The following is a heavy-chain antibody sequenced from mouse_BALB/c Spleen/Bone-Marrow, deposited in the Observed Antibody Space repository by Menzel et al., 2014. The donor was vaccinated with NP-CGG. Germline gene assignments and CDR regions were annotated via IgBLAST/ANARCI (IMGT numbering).Heavy chain of an antibody. J-gene: IGHJ2*01. Sequence: QVTLKECGPGILQPSQTLSLTCSFSGFSLSTSGMGVSWIRQPSGKGLEWLAYIYWDDDKRYNPSPKSRLTISKDTSRNQVFLNITSVDSADTATYYCARYYDSTYFDYWGQGPTLTVSS. D-gene: IGHD1-1*01. V-gene: IGHV8-12*01. CDR1: GFSLSTSGMG. CDR3: ARYYDSTYFDY. CDR2: IYWDDDK.